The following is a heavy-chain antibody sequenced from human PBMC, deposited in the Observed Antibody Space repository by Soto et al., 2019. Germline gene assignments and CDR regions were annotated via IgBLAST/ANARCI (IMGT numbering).Heavy chain of an antibody. CDR2: IIPILGIA. D-gene: IGHD2-15*01. J-gene: IGHJ6*02. Sequence: QVQLVQSGAEVKKPGSSVKVSCKASGGTFSSYTISWVRQAPGQGLEWMGRIIPILGIANYAQKFQGRVTLTEDKSTSTDYMELSSLRSEDTAVYYCARCRKGGPIDVWGQGTTVTVSS. CDR1: GGTFSSYT. CDR3: ARCRKGGPIDV. V-gene: IGHV1-69*02.